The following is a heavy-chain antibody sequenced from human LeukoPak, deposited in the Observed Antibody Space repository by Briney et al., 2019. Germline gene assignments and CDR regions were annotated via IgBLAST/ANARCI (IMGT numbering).Heavy chain of an antibody. D-gene: IGHD6-13*01. CDR3: AKGRYSSSSHGAFDI. Sequence: GGSLRLSCAASGFTFDDYAMHWVRQAPGKGLEWVSGISWNSGSIGYADSVKGRFTISRDNAKNSLYLQMNSLRAEDMALYYCAKGRYSSSSHGAFDIWGQGTMVTVSS. J-gene: IGHJ3*02. V-gene: IGHV3-9*03. CDR2: ISWNSGSI. CDR1: GFTFDDYA.